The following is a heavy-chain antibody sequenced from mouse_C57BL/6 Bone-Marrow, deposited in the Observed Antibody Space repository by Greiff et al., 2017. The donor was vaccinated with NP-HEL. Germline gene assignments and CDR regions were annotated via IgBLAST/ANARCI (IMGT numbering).Heavy chain of an antibody. Sequence: QVQLQQSGPELVKPGASVKISCKASGYAFSSSWMNWVKQRPGKGLEWIGRIYPGDGDTNYNGKFKGKATLTADKSSSTAYMQLSSLTSEDSAVYFCARNGRGLPPFAYWGQGTLVTVSA. CDR2: IYPGDGDT. V-gene: IGHV1-82*01. CDR1: GYAFSSSW. D-gene: IGHD1-1*01. J-gene: IGHJ3*01. CDR3: ARNGRGLPPFAY.